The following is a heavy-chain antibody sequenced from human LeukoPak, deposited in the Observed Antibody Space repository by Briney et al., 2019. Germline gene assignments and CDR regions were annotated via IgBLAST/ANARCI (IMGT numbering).Heavy chain of an antibody. V-gene: IGHV4-59*01. CDR3: ARDNGSGSYLFDY. D-gene: IGHD3-10*01. CDR2: IYYSGGT. J-gene: IGHJ4*02. Sequence: SETLSLTCTVSGGSISSYYWSWIRQPPGKGLEWIGYIYYSGGTNYNPSLKSRVTISVDTSKNQFSLKLSSVTAADTAVYYCARDNGSGSYLFDYWGQGTLVTVSS. CDR1: GGSISSYY.